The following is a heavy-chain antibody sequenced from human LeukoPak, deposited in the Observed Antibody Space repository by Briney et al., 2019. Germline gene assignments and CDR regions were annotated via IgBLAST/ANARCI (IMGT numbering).Heavy chain of an antibody. CDR2: IYSGGST. CDR3: AREVEAKWFDP. Sequence: GGSLRLSCAASGFTVSSNYMSWVRQAPGKGLEWVSVIYSGGSTDYADSVKGRFTISRDNSKNTLFLQMNSLRAEDTAVYYCAREVEAKWFDPWGQGTLVTVSS. D-gene: IGHD2-15*01. CDR1: GFTVSSNY. V-gene: IGHV3-66*02. J-gene: IGHJ5*02.